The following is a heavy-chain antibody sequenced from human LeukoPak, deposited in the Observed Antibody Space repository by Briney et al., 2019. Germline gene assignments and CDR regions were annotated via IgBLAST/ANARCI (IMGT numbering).Heavy chain of an antibody. J-gene: IGHJ4*02. CDR2: IWYDGSNK. D-gene: IGHD6-19*01. V-gene: IGHV3-33*01. CDR1: GFTFSSYS. Sequence: PGGSLRLSCAASGFTFSSYSIHWVRQAPGKGLEWVAIIWYDGSNKYYADSVKGRFTVSRDNSNNTLNLQMNSLRAEDTAVYYCARVASSGWYVDYWGQGTLVTVSS. CDR3: ARVASSGWYVDY.